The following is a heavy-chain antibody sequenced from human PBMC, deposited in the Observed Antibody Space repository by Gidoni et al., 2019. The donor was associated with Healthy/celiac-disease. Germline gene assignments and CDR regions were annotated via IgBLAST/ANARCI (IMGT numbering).Heavy chain of an antibody. CDR1: GFTFGSYA. CDR2: ISGSGGST. CDR3: AKEILAKGSYYDSSGYYY. D-gene: IGHD3-22*01. V-gene: IGHV3-23*01. Sequence: EVQLLESGGGLVQPGGSLRLACAASGFTFGSYAMSWVRQAPGKGLDWVSAISGSGGSTYYADSVKGRFTISRDNSKNTLYLQMNSLRAEDTAVYYCAKEILAKGSYYDSSGYYYWGQGTLVTVSS. J-gene: IGHJ4*02.